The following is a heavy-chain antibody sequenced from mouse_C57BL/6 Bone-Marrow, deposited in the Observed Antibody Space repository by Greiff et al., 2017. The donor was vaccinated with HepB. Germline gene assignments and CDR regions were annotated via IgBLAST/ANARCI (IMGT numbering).Heavy chain of an antibody. Sequence: VQLKESGPGLVKPSQSLSLTCSVTGYSITSGYYWNWIRQFPGNKLEWMGYISYDGSNNYNPSLKNRISITRDTSKNQFFLKLNSVTTEDTATYYCARGETALDYWGQGTTLTVSS. V-gene: IGHV3-6*01. J-gene: IGHJ2*01. D-gene: IGHD3-2*01. CDR1: GYSITSGYY. CDR3: ARGETALDY. CDR2: ISYDGSN.